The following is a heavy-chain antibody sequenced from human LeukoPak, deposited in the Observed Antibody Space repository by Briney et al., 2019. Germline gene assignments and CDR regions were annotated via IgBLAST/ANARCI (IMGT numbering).Heavy chain of an antibody. Sequence: PSETLSLTCTVSGGSISNSNYYWGWFRQPPGKGLEWIGSIYYTGSTHYNPSLKSRVTISVDTSKNQFSLKLSSVTAADTAVFYCARRLGSAWYFDYWGQGTLVTVSS. CDR3: ARRLGSAWYFDY. D-gene: IGHD6-25*01. CDR2: IYYTGST. CDR1: GGSISNSNYY. J-gene: IGHJ4*02. V-gene: IGHV4-39*01.